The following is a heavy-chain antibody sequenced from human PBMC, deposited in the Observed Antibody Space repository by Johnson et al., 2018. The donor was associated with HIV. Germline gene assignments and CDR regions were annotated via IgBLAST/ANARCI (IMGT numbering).Heavy chain of an antibody. Sequence: VQLVESGGGVVQPGRSLRLSCAASGFTFSSYAMNWVRQAPGKGLEWVAVISYDGSNKYYADSVKGRFTISRDNSKNTLYLQMNSLRAEDTAVYYCAKDVGGWELVLDAFDIWGQGTMVTVSS. CDR1: GFTFSSYA. V-gene: IGHV3-30*18. CDR2: ISYDGSNK. CDR3: AKDVGGWELVLDAFDI. D-gene: IGHD1-26*01. J-gene: IGHJ3*02.